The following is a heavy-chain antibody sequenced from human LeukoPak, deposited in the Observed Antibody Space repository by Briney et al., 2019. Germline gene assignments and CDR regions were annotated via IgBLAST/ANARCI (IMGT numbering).Heavy chain of an antibody. CDR2: ISSSSSYI. J-gene: IGHJ3*02. Sequence: GGSLRLSCAASGFTFSSYRMNWVRRAPGKGLEWVSSISSSSSYIYYADSVKGRFTISRDNAKNSLYLQRNSLRAEDTAVYYCAKEHDYGDYEYAFDIWGQGTMVTVSS. D-gene: IGHD4-17*01. CDR3: AKEHDYGDYEYAFDI. CDR1: GFTFSSYR. V-gene: IGHV3-21*04.